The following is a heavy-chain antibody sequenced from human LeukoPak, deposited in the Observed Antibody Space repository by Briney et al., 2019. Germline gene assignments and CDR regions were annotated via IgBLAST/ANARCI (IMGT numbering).Heavy chain of an antibody. CDR3: ARHGSDGGFDP. CDR1: GYSINSGYY. D-gene: IGHD1-1*01. J-gene: IGHJ5*02. Sequence: SETLSLTCAVSGYSINSGYYWGWIRQPPGKGLKWIGSIYHTGSTYYNPSLKSRVTISLDTSKNQFSLKLSSVTAADTAVYYCARHGSDGGFDPWGQGTLVTVSS. CDR2: IYHTGST. V-gene: IGHV4-38-2*01.